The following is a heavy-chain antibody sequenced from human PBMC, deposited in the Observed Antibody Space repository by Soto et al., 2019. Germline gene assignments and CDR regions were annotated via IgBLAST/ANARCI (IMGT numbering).Heavy chain of an antibody. CDR1: GFTFSSYG. CDR2: IWYDGSNK. CDR3: ARDMSSSWYYYGRDV. J-gene: IGHJ6*02. Sequence: QVQLVESGGGVVQPGRSLRLSCAASGFTFSSYGMHWVRQAPGKGLEWVAVIWYDGSNKYYADSVKGRFTISRDNSKNTLYLQMNSLRAEDTAVYYCARDMSSSWYYYGRDVWGQGTTVTVSS. D-gene: IGHD6-13*01. V-gene: IGHV3-33*01.